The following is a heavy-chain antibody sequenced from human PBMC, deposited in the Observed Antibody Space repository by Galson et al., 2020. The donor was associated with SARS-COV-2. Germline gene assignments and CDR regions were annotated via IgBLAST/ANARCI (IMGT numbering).Heavy chain of an antibody. Sequence: GGSLRLSCAASGFTFSSYAMHWVRQTPGKGLEWVAVISYDGSNKYYADSVKGRFTISRDNSKNTLYLQMNSLRAEDTAVYYCARGYGGNYNWFDPWGQGTLVTVSS. D-gene: IGHD4-17*01. J-gene: IGHJ5*02. CDR1: GFTFSSYA. CDR2: ISYDGSNK. CDR3: ARGYGGNYNWFDP. V-gene: IGHV3-30*01.